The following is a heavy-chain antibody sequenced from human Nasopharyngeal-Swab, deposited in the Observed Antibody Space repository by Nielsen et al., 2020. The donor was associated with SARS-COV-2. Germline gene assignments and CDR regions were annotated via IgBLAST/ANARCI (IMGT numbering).Heavy chain of an antibody. J-gene: IGHJ6*03. CDR3: AKDTAVAGEYYYYYYMDV. D-gene: IGHD6-19*01. CDR1: GFTLSSYG. V-gene: IGHV3-30*18. CDR2: ISYDGIKQ. Sequence: GGSLRLSCAASGFTLSSYGMHWFRQSPGKGLDWFAVISYDGIKQYYAESVKGRFTISRDNSKNTLYLQMNSLRAEDTAVYYCAKDTAVAGEYYYYYYMDVWGNGTTVTVSS.